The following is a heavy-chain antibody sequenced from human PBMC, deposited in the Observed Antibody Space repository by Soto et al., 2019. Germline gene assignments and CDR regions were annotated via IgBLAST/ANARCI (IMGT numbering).Heavy chain of an antibody. V-gene: IGHV4-59*01. CDR2: IFYSGST. D-gene: IGHD3-10*02. J-gene: IGHJ5*01. Sequence: QVQLQESGPGLVKPSETLSLTCTVSGGSISSYYWSWIRQPPGKGLEWIGFIFYSGSTSYNPSLNSRVTISIDSSASQFSLNLNSGTAADTAVYYCPSMIGDPVPSFDSWGQGTLVAVSS. CDR3: PSMIGDPVPSFDS. CDR1: GGSISSYY.